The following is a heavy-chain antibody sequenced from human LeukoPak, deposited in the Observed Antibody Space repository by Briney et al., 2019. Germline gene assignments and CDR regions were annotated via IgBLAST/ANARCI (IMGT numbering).Heavy chain of an antibody. CDR1: GYTFTGYY. Sequence: ASVKVSCKASGYTFTGYYMHWVRQAPGQGLEWMGWINPNSGGTNYAQKFQGRVTMTRDTSISTAYMELSRLRSDDTAVYYCARDSSRLSGDGGPDYWGQGTLVTVSS. CDR2: INPNSGGT. CDR3: ARDSSRLSGDGGPDY. V-gene: IGHV1-2*02. D-gene: IGHD5-12*01. J-gene: IGHJ4*02.